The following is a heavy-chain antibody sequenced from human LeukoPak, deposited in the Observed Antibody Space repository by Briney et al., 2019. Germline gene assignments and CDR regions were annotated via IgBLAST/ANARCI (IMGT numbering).Heavy chain of an antibody. D-gene: IGHD3-3*02. Sequence: PGGSLRLSCAASGFIFSDHYMDWVRQAPGKGLEWVGRTRNKLNSYTTEYAASVKGRFTISRDDSKNSLYLQMNGLKTEDTAVYFCARVDIFHKQRSMDVWGQGTTVTVSS. J-gene: IGHJ6*02. V-gene: IGHV3-72*01. CDR2: TRNKLNSYTT. CDR1: GFIFSDHY. CDR3: ARVDIFHKQRSMDV.